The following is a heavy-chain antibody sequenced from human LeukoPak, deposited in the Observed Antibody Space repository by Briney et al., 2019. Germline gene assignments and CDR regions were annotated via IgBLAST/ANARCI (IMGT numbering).Heavy chain of an antibody. V-gene: IGHV4-59*11. J-gene: IGHJ6*03. CDR3: ATALEWSYYYYYLAV. D-gene: IGHD3-3*01. CDR2: IYYSGST. CDR1: GGSITSHY. Sequence: SETLSLTCTVSGGSITSHYWSWIRQPPGKGLERIGYIYYSGSTKYNPSFKSRVTISLDTSKTQFSLKLSSVTAADTAMYYCATALEWSYYYYYLAVWGKGTTVTVSS.